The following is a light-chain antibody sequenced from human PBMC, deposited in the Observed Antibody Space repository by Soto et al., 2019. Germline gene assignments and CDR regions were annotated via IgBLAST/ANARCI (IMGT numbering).Light chain of an antibody. Sequence: QLVLTQPPSASASLGASVTLTCTLSSGYSSYKVDWYQQRPGRGPRFVMRVDTGGIVGSKGDGIPDRFSVLGSGLNRYLTIKNIQEEDEGDYHCGTDRDTGGSFVYVFGTGTKLTVL. CDR3: GTDRDTGGSFVYV. CDR1: SGYSSYK. J-gene: IGLJ1*01. V-gene: IGLV9-49*01. CDR2: VDTGGIVG.